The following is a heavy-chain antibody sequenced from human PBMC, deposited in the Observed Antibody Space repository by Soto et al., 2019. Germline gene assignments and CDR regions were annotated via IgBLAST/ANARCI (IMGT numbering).Heavy chain of an antibody. J-gene: IGHJ4*02. CDR1: GGSISSGGYS. D-gene: IGHD6-13*01. CDR2: IYHNGST. V-gene: IGHV4-30-2*01. Sequence: PSETLSLTCAVSGGSISSGGYSWSWIRQPPGKGLEWIGYIYHNGSTYYNPSLKSRVTISVDRSKNQFSLKLSSVTAADTAVYYCASGQQLVRNYWGQGTLVTVSS. CDR3: ASGQQLVRNY.